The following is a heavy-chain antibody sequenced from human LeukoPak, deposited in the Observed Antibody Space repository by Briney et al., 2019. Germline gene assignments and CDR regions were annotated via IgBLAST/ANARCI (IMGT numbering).Heavy chain of an antibody. CDR1: GFNVRSNY. CDR2: IYSGGTT. CDR3: ARDHTSWDPFDY. V-gene: IGHV3-66*02. D-gene: IGHD1-26*01. J-gene: IGHJ4*02. Sequence: GGSLRLSCAVSGFNVRSNYMSWVRQAPGKGLEWVSAIYSGGTTYYADSVKSRFTISRDNSKNMLYLQMNSLRVEDTAVYYCARDHTSWDPFDYWGQGTLVTVSS.